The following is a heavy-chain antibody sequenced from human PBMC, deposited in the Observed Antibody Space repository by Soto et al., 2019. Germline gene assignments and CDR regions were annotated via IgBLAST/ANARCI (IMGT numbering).Heavy chain of an antibody. CDR1: GFIFTNYA. J-gene: IGHJ6*02. V-gene: IGHV1-18*01. Sequence: QVQLVQSGAEVKKPGASVKVSCKTSGFIFTNYAFAWVRQAPGQGLEWLGWISAYNGKTNYAQKVQGRVTMTTDTSTSTAYMDLRSLRSDDTTVYYCARGFSHSPYGMDVWGQGTTVTVSS. CDR3: ARGFSHSPYGMDV. D-gene: IGHD3-3*02. CDR2: ISAYNGKT.